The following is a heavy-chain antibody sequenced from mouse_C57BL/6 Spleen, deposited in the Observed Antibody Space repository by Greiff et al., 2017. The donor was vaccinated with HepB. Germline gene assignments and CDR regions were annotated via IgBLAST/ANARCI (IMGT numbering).Heavy chain of an antibody. CDR3: AKPYSNSAWLAY. J-gene: IGHJ3*01. D-gene: IGHD2-5*01. Sequence: QVQLKESGPGLVQPSQSLSITCTVSGFSLTSYGVHWVRQSPGKGLEWLGVIWRGGITDYNAAFMSRLSITKDNSKSQVVFKMNSLQADDTAIYYCAKPYSNSAWLAYWGQGTLVTVSA. CDR1: GFSLTSYG. CDR2: IWRGGIT. V-gene: IGHV2-5*01.